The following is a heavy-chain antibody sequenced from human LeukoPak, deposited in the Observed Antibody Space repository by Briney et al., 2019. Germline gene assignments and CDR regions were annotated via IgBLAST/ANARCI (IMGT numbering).Heavy chain of an antibody. Sequence: ASVKVSCKASGYTFTGYYMHWMRQAPGQGLEWMGWINPNSGGTNYAQKFQGRVTMTRDTSISAAYMELSRLRSDDTAVYYCARADSGSYYLDYWGQGTLVTVSS. J-gene: IGHJ4*02. CDR1: GYTFTGYY. CDR2: INPNSGGT. CDR3: ARADSGSYYLDY. D-gene: IGHD1-26*01. V-gene: IGHV1-2*02.